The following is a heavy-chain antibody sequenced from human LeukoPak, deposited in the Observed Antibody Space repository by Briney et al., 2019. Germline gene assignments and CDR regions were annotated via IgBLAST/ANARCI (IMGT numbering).Heavy chain of an antibody. CDR2: IKQDGSEK. CDR1: GFTLSSYW. D-gene: IGHD5-12*01. Sequence: PGGSLRLSCAASGFTLSSYWMSWVRQAPGKGLEWVANIKQDGSEKYYVDSVKGRFTISRDNAKNSLYLQMNSLRAEDTAVYHCARVDKGYGDFDYWGQGTLVTVSS. CDR3: ARVDKGYGDFDY. J-gene: IGHJ4*02. V-gene: IGHV3-7*03.